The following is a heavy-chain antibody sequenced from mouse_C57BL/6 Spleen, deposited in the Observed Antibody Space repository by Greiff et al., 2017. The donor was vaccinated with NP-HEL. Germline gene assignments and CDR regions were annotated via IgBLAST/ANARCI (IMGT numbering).Heavy chain of an antibody. CDR3: ARLDSSGYYFDY. Sequence: VQLQQSGPGLVQPSQSLSITCTVSGFSLTSYGVHWVRQSPGKGLEWLGVIWSGGSTDYNAAFISRLSISKDNSKSQVFFKMNSLQADDTAIYYCARLDSSGYYFDYWGQGTTLTVSS. CDR2: IWSGGST. D-gene: IGHD3-2*02. CDR1: GFSLTSYG. J-gene: IGHJ2*01. V-gene: IGHV2-2*01.